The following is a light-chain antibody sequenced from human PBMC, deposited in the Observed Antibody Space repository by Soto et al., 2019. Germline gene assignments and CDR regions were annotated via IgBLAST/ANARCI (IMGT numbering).Light chain of an antibody. V-gene: IGLV1-51*02. CDR2: END. CDR1: TSNIRNNY. CDR3: ETWDISLISGV. J-gene: IGLJ3*02. Sequence: QSVLTQPPSVSAAPGQMVTISCSGSTSNIRNNYVSWYQQLPGTAPKLLIYENDKRPSGIPDRFSGSKSGASATLGITGLQTGDEADYYCETWDISLISGVFGGGTKVTVL.